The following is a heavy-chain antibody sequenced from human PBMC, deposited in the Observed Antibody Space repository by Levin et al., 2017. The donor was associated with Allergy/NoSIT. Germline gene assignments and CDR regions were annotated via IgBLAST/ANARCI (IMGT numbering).Heavy chain of an antibody. CDR1: GFTFSSYA. V-gene: IGHV3-30-3*01. CDR2: ISYDGSNK. J-gene: IGHJ6*02. Sequence: GGSLRLSCAASGFTFSSYAMHWVRQAPGKGLEWVAVISYDGSNKYYADSVKGRFTISRDNSKNTLYLQMNSLRAEDTAVYYCARDPYSSSWYQMPSYDDYGMDVWGQGTTVTVSS. D-gene: IGHD6-13*01. CDR3: ARDPYSSSWYQMPSYDDYGMDV.